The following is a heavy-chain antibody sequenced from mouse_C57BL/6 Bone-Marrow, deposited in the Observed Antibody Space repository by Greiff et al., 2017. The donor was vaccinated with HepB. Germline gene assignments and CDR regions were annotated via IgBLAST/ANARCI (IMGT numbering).Heavy chain of an antibody. CDR3: ARYITTVVAPYAMDY. Sequence: EVNVVESGGGLVKPGGSLKLSCAASGFTFSDYGMHWVRQALEKGLEWVAYISSGSSTIYYADSVKGRFTISRDNAKNTLFLQMTSLSSEDTAMYYCARYITTVVAPYAMDYWGQGTSVTVSS. D-gene: IGHD1-1*01. CDR2: ISSGSSTI. V-gene: IGHV5-17*01. CDR1: GFTFSDYG. J-gene: IGHJ4*01.